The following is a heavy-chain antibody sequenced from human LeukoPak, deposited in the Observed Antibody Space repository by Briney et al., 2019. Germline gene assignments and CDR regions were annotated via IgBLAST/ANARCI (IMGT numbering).Heavy chain of an antibody. CDR1: GFTFSSYA. CDR2: ISYDGSNK. Sequence: GGSLRLSCAASGFTFSSYAMSWVRQAPGKGLEWVAVISYDGSNKYYADSVKGRFTISRDNSKNTLYLQMNSLRAEDTAVYYCARGSTYYDFWSGSAFDIWGQGTMVTVSS. CDR3: ARGSTYYDFWSGSAFDI. D-gene: IGHD3-3*01. J-gene: IGHJ3*02. V-gene: IGHV3-30-3*01.